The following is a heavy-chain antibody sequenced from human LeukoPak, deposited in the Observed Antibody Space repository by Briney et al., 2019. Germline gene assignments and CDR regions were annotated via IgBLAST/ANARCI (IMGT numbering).Heavy chain of an antibody. CDR2: ISYDVSNK. Sequence: PGGSLRLSCAAAGFTFSSYAMHCVRQAPGKGLEWVAVISYDVSNKYYADSVKGRFTISRDNSKNTLYLQMKRLRAEDTAVYYCARDQKPWSTTLDYWGQGTLVTVSS. D-gene: IGHD5-18*01. CDR1: GFTFSSYA. V-gene: IGHV3-30-3*01. CDR3: ARDQKPWSTTLDY. J-gene: IGHJ4*02.